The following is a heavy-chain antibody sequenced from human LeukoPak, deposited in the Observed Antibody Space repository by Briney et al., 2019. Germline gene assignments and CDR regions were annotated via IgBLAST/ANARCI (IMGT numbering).Heavy chain of an antibody. CDR2: ISGSGGST. CDR3: AKAESYYYDSSGLDI. J-gene: IGHJ3*02. V-gene: IGHV3-23*01. Sequence: GGSLRLSCVASGFTFSSYAMSWVRQAPGKGLEWVSAISGSGGSTYYADSVKGRFTISRDNSKNTLYLQMNSLRAEDTAVYYCAKAESYYYDSSGLDIWGQGTMVTVSS. D-gene: IGHD3-22*01. CDR1: GFTFSSYA.